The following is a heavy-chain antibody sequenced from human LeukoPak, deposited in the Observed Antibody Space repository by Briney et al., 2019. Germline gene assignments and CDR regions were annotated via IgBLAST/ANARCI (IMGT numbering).Heavy chain of an antibody. J-gene: IGHJ5*02. Sequence: SETLSLTCTVSGGSISSYYWSWIRQPPGKGLEWIEYIYYSGSTNYNPSLKSRVTISVDTSKNQFSLKLSSVTAADTAVYYCAREYSYGSWSDPWGQGTLVTVSS. CDR2: IYYSGST. CDR3: AREYSYGSWSDP. CDR1: GGSISSYY. V-gene: IGHV4-59*01. D-gene: IGHD5-18*01.